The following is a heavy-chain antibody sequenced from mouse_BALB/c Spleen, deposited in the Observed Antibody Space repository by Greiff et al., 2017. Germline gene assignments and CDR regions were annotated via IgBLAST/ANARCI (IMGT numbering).Heavy chain of an antibody. CDR3: ARDFFAY. CDR1: GFTFSSYA. V-gene: IGHV5-9-4*01. J-gene: IGHJ3*01. CDR2: ISSGGSYT. Sequence: EVQRVESGGGLVKPGGSLKLSCAASGFTFSSYAMSWVRQSPEKRLEWVAEISSGGSYTYYPDTVTGRFTISRDNAKNTLYLEMSSLRSEDTAMYYCARDFFAYWGQGTLVTVSA.